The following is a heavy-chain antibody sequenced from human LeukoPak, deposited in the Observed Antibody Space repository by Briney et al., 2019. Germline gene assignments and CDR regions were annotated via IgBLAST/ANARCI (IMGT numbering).Heavy chain of an antibody. V-gene: IGHV3-23*01. J-gene: IGHJ4*02. D-gene: IGHD6-13*01. CDR3: AKGPKQQLVGSRGHFFDY. CDR1: GFTFSSYA. CDR2: ISGSGGST. Sequence: GGSLRLSCAASGFTFSSYAMSWVRQAPGKGLEWVSAISGSGGSTYYADSVKGRFTISRDNSKNTLYLQMNSLRAEDTAVYYCAKGPKQQLVGSRGHFFDYWGQGTLVTVSS.